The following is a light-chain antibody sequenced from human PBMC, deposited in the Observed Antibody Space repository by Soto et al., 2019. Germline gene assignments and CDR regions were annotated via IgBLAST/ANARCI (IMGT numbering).Light chain of an antibody. Sequence: SYELAQPPSVSVAPGQTAKISCGGDDIGSKSVHWYRQRPGQAPVLVVLDDFDRPSAIPERFSGSNSGNTATLTISRVEAGDGADYYCQVWDSGSDHYVFGTGTKLTVL. CDR1: DIGSKS. CDR2: DDF. J-gene: IGLJ1*01. V-gene: IGLV3-21*02. CDR3: QVWDSGSDHYV.